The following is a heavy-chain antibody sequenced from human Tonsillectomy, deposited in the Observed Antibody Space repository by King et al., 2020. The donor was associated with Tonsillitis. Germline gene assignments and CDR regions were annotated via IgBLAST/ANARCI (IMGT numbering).Heavy chain of an antibody. J-gene: IGHJ4*02. D-gene: IGHD5-18*01. CDR1: GFTFSNYA. Sequence: VQLLESGGGLVQPGGSLRLSCAASGFTFSNYAMSWVRQAPGKGLEWVSTISGTGGSTYYADSVKGRFTISRDNSKNTLYLQMNSLRAEDTAVYYCARAYSYGLTGHELDYWGQGTLVTVSS. CDR2: ISGTGGST. CDR3: ARAYSYGLTGHELDY. V-gene: IGHV3-23*01.